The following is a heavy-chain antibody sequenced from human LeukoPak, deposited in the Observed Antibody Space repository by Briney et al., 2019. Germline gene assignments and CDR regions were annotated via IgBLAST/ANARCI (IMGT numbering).Heavy chain of an antibody. D-gene: IGHD3-22*01. CDR1: GFSFSSYN. CDR2: ITSSSTYT. V-gene: IGHV3-21*01. CDR3: TTSSAYYYFDFDY. J-gene: IGHJ4*02. Sequence: SGGSLRLSCAASGFSFSSYNMNWVRQTPGKGLEWVSSITSSSTYTFYADSVKGRFTISRDNARNSLYLQMNSLRAEDTAVYYCTTSSAYYYFDFDYWGQGTLVTVSS.